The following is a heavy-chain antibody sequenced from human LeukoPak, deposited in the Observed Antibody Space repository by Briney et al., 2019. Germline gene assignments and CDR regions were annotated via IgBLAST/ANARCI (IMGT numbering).Heavy chain of an antibody. D-gene: IGHD2-2*01. CDR3: ARDGTSTDDY. V-gene: IGHV1-18*01. Sequence: ASVKVSCKTSGYTFSNFGINWVRQAPGQGLEWMGWISGNNDNPNYGQKFQGRFSVITDSFTSTAYMELSNHTFVYTAVYYCARDGTSTDDYWGQGTLVTVSS. CDR2: ISGNNDNP. CDR1: GYTFSNFG. J-gene: IGHJ4*02.